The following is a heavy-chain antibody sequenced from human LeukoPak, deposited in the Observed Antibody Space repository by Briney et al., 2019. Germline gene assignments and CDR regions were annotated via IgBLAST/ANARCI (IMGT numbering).Heavy chain of an antibody. CDR3: ARDEEEAFDI. V-gene: IGHV3-33*01. CDR1: GFTFSSYG. Sequence: GRSLRLSCAASGFTFSSYGMHWVRQAPGKGLEWVAVIWYDGSNKYYADSVKGRFTISRDNSKNTLYLLLSSLRAEDTAVYYCARDEEEAFDIWGQGTMVTVSS. J-gene: IGHJ3*02. CDR2: IWYDGSNK.